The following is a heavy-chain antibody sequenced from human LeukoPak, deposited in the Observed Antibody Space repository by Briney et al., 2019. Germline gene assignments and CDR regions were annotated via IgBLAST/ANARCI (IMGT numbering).Heavy chain of an antibody. D-gene: IGHD4-11*01. V-gene: IGHV3-74*01. Sequence: GGSLRLSCAASGFTFISYWMHWVRHAPGKGLVWVSRINSDGTSTTYADSVKGRLTISRDNAKNTLYLQMNSLRADDTAMYYCARDTGYSNYDYWGQGTLVTVSS. CDR2: INSDGTST. CDR3: ARDTGYSNYDY. CDR1: GFTFISYW. J-gene: IGHJ4*02.